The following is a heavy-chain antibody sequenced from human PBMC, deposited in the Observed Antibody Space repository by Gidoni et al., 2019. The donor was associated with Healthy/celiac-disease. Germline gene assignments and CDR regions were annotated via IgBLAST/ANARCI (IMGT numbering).Heavy chain of an antibody. D-gene: IGHD2-15*01. CDR2: ISTRGST. J-gene: IGHJ2*01. CDR1: GGYISSGSYD. Sequence: QVQLQESGPGLVKPSVTLSLTCPVSGGYISSGSYDGSWIRQPAGKGLEWLGRISTRGSTNYNASFKSRLTMTVDTNKNQFSLKQINGLGADTAVYYCARGGNPGYYWYFDLWGRGTLVTVSS. CDR3: ARGGNPGYYWYFDL. V-gene: IGHV4-61*02.